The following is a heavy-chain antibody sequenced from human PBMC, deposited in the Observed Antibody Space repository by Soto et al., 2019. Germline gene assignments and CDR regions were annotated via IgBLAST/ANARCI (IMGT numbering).Heavy chain of an antibody. J-gene: IGHJ5*02. CDR3: ATLKGDKAMVISWFDP. D-gene: IGHD5-18*01. V-gene: IGHV4-30-4*01. CDR2: IYYSGST. CDR1: GGSISSGDYY. Sequence: KTSETLSLTCTVSGGSISSGDYYWSWIRQPPGKGLEWIGYIYYSGSTYYNPSLKSRVTISVDTSKNQFSLKLSSVTAADTAVYYRATLKGDKAMVISWFDPWGQGTMVTVSP.